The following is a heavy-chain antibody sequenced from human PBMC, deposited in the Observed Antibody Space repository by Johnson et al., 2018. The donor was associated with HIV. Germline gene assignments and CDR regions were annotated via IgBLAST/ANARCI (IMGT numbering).Heavy chain of an antibody. D-gene: IGHD3-22*01. CDR2: ISSSGSTI. Sequence: VQLVESGGGLVQPGGSLRLSCAASGFTFSDYYMSWIRQAPGKGLEWVSYISSSGSTIYYADSVKGRFTISRDNSKNSLYLQMNSLRAEDTALYYCAKAGDSSGRDAFDIWGQGTMVTVSS. J-gene: IGHJ3*02. CDR3: AKAGDSSGRDAFDI. CDR1: GFTFSDYY. V-gene: IGHV3-11*01.